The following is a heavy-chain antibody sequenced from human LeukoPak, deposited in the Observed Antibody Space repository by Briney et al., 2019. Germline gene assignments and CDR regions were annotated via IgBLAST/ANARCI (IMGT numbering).Heavy chain of an antibody. CDR3: ARDIVGATHGAFDI. CDR2: IYSGGST. J-gene: IGHJ3*02. D-gene: IGHD1-26*01. CDR1: GFTVSSNY. Sequence: GSLRLSCAASGFTVSSNYMSWVRQAPGKGLEWVSVIYSGGSTYYADSVKGRFTISRDNSNNTLYLQMNSLRAEDTAVYYCARDIVGATHGAFDIWGQGTMVTVSS. V-gene: IGHV3-53*01.